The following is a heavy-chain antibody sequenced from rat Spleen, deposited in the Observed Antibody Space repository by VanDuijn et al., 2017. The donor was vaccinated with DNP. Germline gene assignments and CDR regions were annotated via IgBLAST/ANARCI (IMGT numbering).Heavy chain of an antibody. CDR3: ASVYDDYPPYAMDV. D-gene: IGHD1-12*03. Sequence: EVQLVESGGGLVQPGRSLKVSCAASGFTFSDYNMAWVRQAPKKGLEWVATISTSGRKAYYPNSVKGRFTISRDNAKSSLYLQLNSLTSEDTATYYCASVYDDYPPYAMDVWGPGTSVTVSS. J-gene: IGHJ4*01. V-gene: IGHV5-7*01. CDR2: ISTSGRKA. CDR1: GFTFSDYN.